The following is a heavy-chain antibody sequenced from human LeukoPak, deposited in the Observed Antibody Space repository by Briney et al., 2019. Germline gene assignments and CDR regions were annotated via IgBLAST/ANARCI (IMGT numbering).Heavy chain of an antibody. J-gene: IGHJ4*02. D-gene: IGHD3-9*01. CDR1: GFTFSSYS. CDR2: ISSSSSYI. CDR3: ARDSDPLDFKSSPFDF. Sequence: PGGSLRLSCAASGFTFSSYSMNWVRQAPGKGLEWVSSISSSSSYIYYADSVKGRFTISRDNAKNSLYLQMNSLRAEDTAVYYCARDSDPLDFKSSPFDFWGQGSLVTVSS. V-gene: IGHV3-21*01.